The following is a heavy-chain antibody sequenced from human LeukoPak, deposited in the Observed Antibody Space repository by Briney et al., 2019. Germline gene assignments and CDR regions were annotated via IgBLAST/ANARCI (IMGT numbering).Heavy chain of an antibody. D-gene: IGHD3-10*01. CDR1: GGSISSGVYY. V-gene: IGHV4-31*03. Sequence: SETLSLTCTASGGSISSGVYYWSWIRQHPGKGLEWIVYIYYSGSTYSNPSLKSRLTMSVDISKNQFSLKLSSVTAADTAVYYCARGVKGLRGAFDIWGQGTMVTVSS. CDR3: ARGVKGLRGAFDI. J-gene: IGHJ3*02. CDR2: IYYSGST.